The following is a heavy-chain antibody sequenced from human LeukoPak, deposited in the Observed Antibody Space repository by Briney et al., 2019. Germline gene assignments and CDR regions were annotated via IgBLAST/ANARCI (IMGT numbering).Heavy chain of an antibody. Sequence: SETLSLTCTVSGGSISTYYWSWIRRPPGKGLEWIGYIYYSGSTNYNPSLKSRVTISVDTSKNQFSLKLSSVTAADTAVYYCASSRERSSMNFDYWGQGTLVTVSS. J-gene: IGHJ4*02. CDR3: ASSRERSSMNFDY. V-gene: IGHV4-59*08. CDR1: GGSISTYY. CDR2: IYYSGST. D-gene: IGHD2-2*01.